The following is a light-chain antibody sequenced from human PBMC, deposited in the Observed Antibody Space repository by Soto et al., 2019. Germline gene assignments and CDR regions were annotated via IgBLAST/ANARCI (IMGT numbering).Light chain of an antibody. CDR3: QHYNSYSDA. CDR1: QTISSW. CDR2: KAS. J-gene: IGKJ1*01. V-gene: IGKV1-5*03. Sequence: DIQITQSPSTLSGSVGDRVTITCRASQTISSWLAWYQQKPGKAPKLLIYKASTLKSGVPSRFSGSGSGTEFTLTISSXQPDDLATYYCQHYNSYSDAFGQGTKVDIK.